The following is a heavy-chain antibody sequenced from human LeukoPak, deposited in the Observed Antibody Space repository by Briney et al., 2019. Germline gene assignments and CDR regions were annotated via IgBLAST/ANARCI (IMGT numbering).Heavy chain of an antibody. CDR1: GFTFSNYW. CDR3: ARVLAGATYFDY. V-gene: IGHV3-48*04. Sequence: GGSLRLSCAASGFTFSNYWMSWVRQAPGKGLEWVSYISGSGSTMYYADSLKGRITLSRDNAKNSLDLQMNSLRAEDTAIYYCARVLAGATYFDYWGQGTLVTVSS. D-gene: IGHD1-26*01. J-gene: IGHJ4*02. CDR2: ISGSGSTM.